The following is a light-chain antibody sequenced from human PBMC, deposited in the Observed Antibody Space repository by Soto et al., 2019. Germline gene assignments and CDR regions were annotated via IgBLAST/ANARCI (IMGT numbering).Light chain of an antibody. Sequence: EIVLTQSPGTLSLSPGERATLSCRASQSVSSSLAWYQQKPGQAPRLLIYGASSRATGIPDRFSGSGSGTDFTLAISRLEPEDFAVYYCQQYVTPPFTFGPGTKVDI. J-gene: IGKJ3*01. V-gene: IGKV3-20*01. CDR1: QSVSSS. CDR3: QQYVTPPFT. CDR2: GAS.